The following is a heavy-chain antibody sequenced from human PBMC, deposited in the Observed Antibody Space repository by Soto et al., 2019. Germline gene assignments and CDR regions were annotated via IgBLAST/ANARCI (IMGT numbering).Heavy chain of an antibody. D-gene: IGHD3-3*01. Sequence: ASVKVSCKASGYTFTSYGISWVRQAPGQGLEWMGWISAYNGNTNYAQKLQGRVTMTTDTSTRTAYMELRSLRSDDTAVYYCARILHGEKITIFGLKNYYYMDVWGKGTTVTVSS. CDR2: ISAYNGNT. CDR1: GYTFTSYG. V-gene: IGHV1-18*01. J-gene: IGHJ6*03. CDR3: ARILHGEKITIFGLKNYYYMDV.